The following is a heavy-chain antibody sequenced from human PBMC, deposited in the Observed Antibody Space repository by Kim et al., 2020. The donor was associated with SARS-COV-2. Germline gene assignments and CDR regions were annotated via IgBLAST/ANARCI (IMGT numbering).Heavy chain of an antibody. J-gene: IGHJ6*03. V-gene: IGHV4-39*01. CDR2: VHSSGSS. CDR1: GGSISSSTYY. CDR3: ARHLEYYYYMDV. Sequence: SETLSLTCTVSGGSISSSTYYWAWIRKPPGKGLEWIATVHSSGSSHYNPSLKGRATISVDTSKNQFSLRLSSVTAADTAVYFCARHLEYYYYMDVWGKGTTVTVSS.